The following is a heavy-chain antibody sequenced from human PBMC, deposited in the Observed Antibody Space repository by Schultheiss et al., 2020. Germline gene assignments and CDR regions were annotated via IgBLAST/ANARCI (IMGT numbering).Heavy chain of an antibody. D-gene: IGHD2-21*02. CDR2: IIPIFGTA. CDR1: GGTFSSYA. J-gene: IGHJ3*02. V-gene: IGHV1-69*13. CDR3: SRGEVVTALTPLYAFDI. Sequence: SVKISCKASGGTFSSYAISWVRQAPGQGLEWMGGIIPIFGTANYAQKFQGRVTITADESTSTAYMELSSLRSEDTAVYYCSRGEVVTALTPLYAFDIWGEGTMVNVS.